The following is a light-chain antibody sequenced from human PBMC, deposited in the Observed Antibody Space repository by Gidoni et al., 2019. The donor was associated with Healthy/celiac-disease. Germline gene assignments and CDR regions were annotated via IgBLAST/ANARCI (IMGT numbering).Light chain of an antibody. CDR3: MQALQTRRT. J-gene: IGKJ1*01. V-gene: IGKV2-28*01. Sequence: MVMTQSPLSLPVTPGAPASIACRSSPRLRHSNGYNYLDWYLQKPGQSPPLLIYLGSNRASGVPARFSGSGSGTAVILVISSVEAEDVGVYYCMQALQTRRTFGQGTKVEIK. CDR2: LGS. CDR1: PRLRHSNGYNY.